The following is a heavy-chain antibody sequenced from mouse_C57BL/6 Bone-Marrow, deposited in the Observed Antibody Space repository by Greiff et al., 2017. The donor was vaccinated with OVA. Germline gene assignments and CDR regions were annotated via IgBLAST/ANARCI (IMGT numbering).Heavy chain of an antibody. Sequence: EVKLQESGGGLVKPGGSLKLSCAASGFTFSSYAMSWVRQTPEKRLEWVATISDGGSYTYYPDNVKGRFTISRDNAKNNLYLQMSHLKSEDTAMYYCANIVTTTLYYFDYWGQGTTLTVSS. CDR1: GFTFSSYA. CDR2: ISDGGSYT. CDR3: ANIVTTTLYYFDY. V-gene: IGHV5-4*03. D-gene: IGHD2-5*01. J-gene: IGHJ2*01.